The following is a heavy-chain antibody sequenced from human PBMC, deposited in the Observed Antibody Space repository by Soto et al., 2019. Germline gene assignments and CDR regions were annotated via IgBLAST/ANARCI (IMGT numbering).Heavy chain of an antibody. CDR2: IYYSGRT. J-gene: IGHJ5*01. CDR3: ARDFIAAAGTASRGFDP. CDR1: SDSISSYY. Sequence: PETLSLTSTVSSDSISSYYSSWIRQPPGKVLEWIGYIYYSGRTYYNPSLKSRVTISVDVSKNQFSLKLSSVTAADTAVYYCARDFIAAAGTASRGFDPWGQGTLVTVSS. V-gene: IGHV4-59*12. D-gene: IGHD6-13*01.